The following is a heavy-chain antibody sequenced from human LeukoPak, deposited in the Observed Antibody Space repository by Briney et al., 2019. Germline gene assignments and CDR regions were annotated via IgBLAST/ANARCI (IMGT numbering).Heavy chain of an antibody. CDR2: IIPNSGGT. Sequence: ASVKVSCKASGYTFTGYYMHWVRQAPGQGLEWMGWIIPNSGGTKYTQKFQGRVIMTRDTSISTAYMELSRLRSDDTAVYYCARDGGSGSYYVYGMDVWGQGTTVTVSS. V-gene: IGHV1-2*02. CDR3: ARDGGSGSYYVYGMDV. CDR1: GYTFTGYY. J-gene: IGHJ6*02. D-gene: IGHD3-10*01.